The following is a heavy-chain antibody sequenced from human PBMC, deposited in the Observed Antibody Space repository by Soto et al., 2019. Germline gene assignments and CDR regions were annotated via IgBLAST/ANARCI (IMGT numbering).Heavy chain of an antibody. CDR2: IYYSGST. CDR3: ARGGQWLVPEFDY. D-gene: IGHD6-19*01. V-gene: IGHV4-30-4*01. CDR1: GGSISSGDYY. Sequence: SETLSLTCTVSGGSISSGDYYWSWIRQPPGKGLEWIGYIYYSGSTYYNPSLKSRVTISVDTSKNQFSLKLSSVTAADTAVYYCARGGQWLVPEFDYWGQGTLVTVSS. J-gene: IGHJ4*02.